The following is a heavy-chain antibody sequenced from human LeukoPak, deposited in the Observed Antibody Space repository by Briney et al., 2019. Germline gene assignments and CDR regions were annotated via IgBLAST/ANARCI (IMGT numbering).Heavy chain of an antibody. CDR3: VSFYETY. J-gene: IGHJ4*02. Sequence: GGSLRLSCAASGNYWMHWVRQAPGKGLVWVSHINSDGSWTSYADSVKGRFTISKDNAKNTVYLQTNNLRAEDTAVYYCVSFYETYRGRGTLVTVSS. CDR1: GNYW. CDR2: INSDGSWT. D-gene: IGHD2/OR15-2a*01. V-gene: IGHV3-74*01.